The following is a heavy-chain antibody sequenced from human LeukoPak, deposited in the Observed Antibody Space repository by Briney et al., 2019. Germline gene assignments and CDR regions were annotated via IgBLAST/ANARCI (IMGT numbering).Heavy chain of an antibody. CDR3: ARVGYDFWSGYYYYYYYMDV. CDR1: GDSISSGDYY. V-gene: IGHV4-61*02. J-gene: IGHJ6*03. Sequence: SQTLSLTCTVSGDSISSGDYYWSWIRQPAGKGLEWIGRISSSGSTYYNPSLKSRVTISVDTSKNQFSLKLSSVTAADTAVYYCARVGYDFWSGYYYYYYYMDVWGKGTTVTVSS. CDR2: ISSSGST. D-gene: IGHD3-3*01.